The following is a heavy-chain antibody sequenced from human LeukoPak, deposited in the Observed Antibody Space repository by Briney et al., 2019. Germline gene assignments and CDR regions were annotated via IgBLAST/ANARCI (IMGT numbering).Heavy chain of an antibody. V-gene: IGHV1-8*01. D-gene: IGHD3-10*01. Sequence: ASVKVSCKTSGYTFNNYDINWVRQATGQGLEWRGWMNPNSGNTGYAQKFQGRVTMIRNISTSTAYMELSSLRSEDTAVYYCARGSRSGDYWGQGTQVTVSS. CDR3: ARGSRSGDY. J-gene: IGHJ4*02. CDR2: MNPNSGNT. CDR1: GYTFNNYD.